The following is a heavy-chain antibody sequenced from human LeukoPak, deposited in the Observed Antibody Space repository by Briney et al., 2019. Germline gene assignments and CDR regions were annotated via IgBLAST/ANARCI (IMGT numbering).Heavy chain of an antibody. CDR2: INSDGSST. V-gene: IGHV3-74*01. J-gene: IGHJ2*01. CDR3: ARDLANDWYFDL. CDR1: GFTFDDYA. D-gene: IGHD4/OR15-4a*01. Sequence: PGGSLRLSCAASGFTFDDYAMHWVRQAPGKGLVWVSRINSDGSSTSYADSVKGRFTISRDNAKNSLYLQMNSLRAEDTAVYFCARDLANDWYFDLWGRGTLVTVSS.